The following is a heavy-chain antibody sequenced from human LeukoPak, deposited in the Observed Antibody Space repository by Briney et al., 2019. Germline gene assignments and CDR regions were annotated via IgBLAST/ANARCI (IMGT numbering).Heavy chain of an antibody. CDR1: GYTFTSYG. J-gene: IGHJ4*02. CDR3: ARDGVYYDSSDPFDY. D-gene: IGHD3-22*01. CDR2: ISAYNGNT. V-gene: IGHV1-18*01. Sequence: ASVKVSCKASGYTFTSYGISWVRQAPGQGLEWMGWISAYNGNTHYAQKLQGRVTMTTDTSTSTAYMELRSLRSDDTAVYYCARDGVYYDSSDPFDYWGQGTLVTVSS.